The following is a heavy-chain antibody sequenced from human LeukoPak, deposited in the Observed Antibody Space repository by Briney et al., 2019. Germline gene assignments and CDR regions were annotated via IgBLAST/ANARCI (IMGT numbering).Heavy chain of an antibody. CDR3: AKDMRRGIAVAGLDY. V-gene: IGHV3-9*01. CDR1: GFTFDDYA. D-gene: IGHD6-19*01. Sequence: GGSLRLSCAASGFTFDDYAMHWVRHAPGKGLEWVSGISWNSGSIGYADSVKGRFTISRDNAKNSLYLQMNSLRAEDTALYYCAKDMRRGIAVAGLDYWGQGTLVTVSS. J-gene: IGHJ4*02. CDR2: ISWNSGSI.